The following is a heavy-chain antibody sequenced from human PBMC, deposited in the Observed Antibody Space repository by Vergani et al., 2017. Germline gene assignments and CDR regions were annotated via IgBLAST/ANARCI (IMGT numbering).Heavy chain of an antibody. CDR2: IHFNGLTV. V-gene: IGHV3-20*01. CDR3: ARGGLYSFYYFMNV. CDR1: GFRFAQFG. J-gene: IGHJ6*03. D-gene: IGHD2/OR15-2a*01. Sequence: EVELVDSGGKVVRPGGSLRLFCVASGFRFAQFGMMWVRQSPGKGPEWVAGIHFNGLTVGYSESVYGRFTISRDNSYKYLFLQISNVSSEDTASYHCARGGLYSFYYFMNVLVNGPTVKVSS.